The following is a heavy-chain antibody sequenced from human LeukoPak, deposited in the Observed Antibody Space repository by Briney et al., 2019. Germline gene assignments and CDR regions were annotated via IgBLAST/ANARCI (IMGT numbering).Heavy chain of an antibody. D-gene: IGHD5-18*01. CDR1: GYTFTGYY. CDR3: AKDTGNFNLGDH. CDR2: INPNSDT. J-gene: IGHJ4*02. V-gene: IGHV1-2*02. Sequence: ASVKVSCKASGYTFTGYYMHWVRQAPGQGLEWMGWINPNSDTLYAQNFQGRVTMTRDASISTAYSDLSRLRSDDTAVYYCAKDTGNFNLGDHWGQGTQVTVSS.